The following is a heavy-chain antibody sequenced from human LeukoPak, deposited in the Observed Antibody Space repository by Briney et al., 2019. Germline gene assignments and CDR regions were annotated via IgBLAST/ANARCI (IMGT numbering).Heavy chain of an antibody. CDR2: IIPIIGTA. Sequence: AAVKVSCKASGGTFSSYAISWVRQAPGQGLEWMGGIIPIIGTANYAQKFQGRVTITADESTSTAYMGLSSLRSEDTAVYYCARVEVGATRRLFDYWGQGTLVTVSS. CDR1: GGTFSSYA. D-gene: IGHD1-26*01. J-gene: IGHJ4*02. CDR3: ARVEVGATRRLFDY. V-gene: IGHV1-69*13.